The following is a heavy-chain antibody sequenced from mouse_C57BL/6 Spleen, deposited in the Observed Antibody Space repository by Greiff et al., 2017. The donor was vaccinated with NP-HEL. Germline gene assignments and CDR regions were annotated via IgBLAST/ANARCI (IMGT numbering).Heavy chain of an antibody. V-gene: IGHV1-5*01. D-gene: IGHD1-1*01. Sequence: VQLQQSGTVLARPGASVKMSCKTSGYTFTSYWMHWVKQRPGQGLEWIGAIYPGNSDTSYNQKFKGKAKLTAVTSASTAYMELSSLTNGDSAVYYCTRSDYYGSSWSFDYWGQGTTLTVSS. J-gene: IGHJ2*01. CDR3: TRSDYYGSSWSFDY. CDR1: GYTFTSYW. CDR2: IYPGNSDT.